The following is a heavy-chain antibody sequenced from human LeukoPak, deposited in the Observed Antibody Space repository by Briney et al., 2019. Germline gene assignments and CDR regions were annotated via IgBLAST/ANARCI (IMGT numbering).Heavy chain of an antibody. Sequence: ASVKVSCKASGYTFTGYYMHWVRQAPGQGLEWMGWINPNSGGTNYAQKFQGRVTMTRDTSISTAYMELSRLRSDDTAVYYCARDSPTYYYDSSGYYYGGHDAFDIWGQGTMVTVSS. D-gene: IGHD3-22*01. CDR3: ARDSPTYYYDSSGYYYGGHDAFDI. CDR1: GYTFTGYY. J-gene: IGHJ3*02. CDR2: INPNSGGT. V-gene: IGHV1-2*02.